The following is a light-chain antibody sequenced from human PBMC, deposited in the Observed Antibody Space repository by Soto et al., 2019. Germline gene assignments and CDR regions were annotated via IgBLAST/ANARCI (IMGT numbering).Light chain of an antibody. V-gene: IGKV2-24*01. J-gene: IGKJ1*01. CDR1: QSLVHSDGITY. CDR3: IQTTQFPQT. Sequence: DVVMTQSPLSLPVTLGQPASISCRSNQSLVHSDGITYFSWFQQRPGRSPRRLIYRVSDRFSGVPDRFSGSGAGTDFTLKISRVEAEDVGVYYCIQTTQFPQTFGQGTRLEIK. CDR2: RVS.